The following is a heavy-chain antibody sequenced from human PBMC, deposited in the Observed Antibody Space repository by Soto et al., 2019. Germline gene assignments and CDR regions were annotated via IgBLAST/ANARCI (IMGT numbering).Heavy chain of an antibody. V-gene: IGHV3-23*01. CDR1: GFIFRNYA. CDR3: SMVPNGDHFGAFDF. J-gene: IGHJ3*01. CDR2: IGGSTSRT. D-gene: IGHD4-17*01. Sequence: EVQLLESGGGLVQPGGSLRVSCIGSGFIFRNYAMTWVRQAPGKGLEWVSTIGGSTSRTDYADSVKGRFTVSRDNSKNTLFLQLNSLRDEDTALYYCSMVPNGDHFGAFDFWGRGTMVTVSS.